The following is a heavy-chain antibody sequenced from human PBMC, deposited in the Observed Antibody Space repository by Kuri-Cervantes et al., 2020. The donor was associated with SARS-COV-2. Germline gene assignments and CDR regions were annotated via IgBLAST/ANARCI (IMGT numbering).Heavy chain of an antibody. Sequence: LSLTCAASGFTFSSYSMNWVRQAPGKGLEWVSSISSSSSYIYYADSVKGRFTISRDNAKNSLYLQMNSLKTEDTAVYYCTTGVKEFGEVKQNRFDPWGQGTLVTVSS. J-gene: IGHJ5*02. V-gene: IGHV3-21*03. CDR3: TTGVKEFGEVKQNRFDP. CDR1: GFTFSSYS. CDR2: ISSSSSYI. D-gene: IGHD3-10*01.